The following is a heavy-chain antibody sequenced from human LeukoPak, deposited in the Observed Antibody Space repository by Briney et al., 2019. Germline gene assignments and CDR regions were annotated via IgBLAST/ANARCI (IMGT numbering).Heavy chain of an antibody. Sequence: GGSLRLSCAASGFTFSSYSMNWVRQAPGKGLEWVAYISSSGSPIYYADSVRGRFTISRDNAKSSLYLQMNSLRAEDTAVYYCAIHTGVAASFRPFDIWGQGTMVTVSS. CDR1: GFTFSSYS. V-gene: IGHV3-48*04. J-gene: IGHJ3*02. CDR3: AIHTGVAASFRPFDI. D-gene: IGHD6-19*01. CDR2: ISSSGSPI.